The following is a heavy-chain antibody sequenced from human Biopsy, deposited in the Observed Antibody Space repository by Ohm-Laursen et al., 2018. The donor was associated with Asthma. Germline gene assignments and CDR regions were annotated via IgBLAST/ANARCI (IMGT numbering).Heavy chain of an antibody. CDR2: INPSGGST. Sequence: ASVKVSCKASGYTFTSYYMHWVRQAPGQGLEWMGIINPSGGSTSYAQKFQGRVTMTRDTSTSTVYMELSSLRSEDTAVHYCARRGITGTTLDYWGQGTLVTVSS. J-gene: IGHJ4*02. CDR1: GYTFTSYY. CDR3: ARRGITGTTLDY. D-gene: IGHD1-7*01. V-gene: IGHV1-46*01.